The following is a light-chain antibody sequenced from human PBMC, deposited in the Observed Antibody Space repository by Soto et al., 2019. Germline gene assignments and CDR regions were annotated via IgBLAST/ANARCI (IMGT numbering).Light chain of an antibody. CDR1: QSVSSY. Sequence: EIVLTQSPATLSLSPGERATLSCRASQSVSSYLAWYQQKPGQAPRLLIYDASTRATGIPDRFSGSGSGTDFTLTITSLEPEDFAVYYCQQRSNWPPITFGQGTRLEI. CDR3: QQRSNWPPIT. V-gene: IGKV3-11*01. CDR2: DAS. J-gene: IGKJ5*01.